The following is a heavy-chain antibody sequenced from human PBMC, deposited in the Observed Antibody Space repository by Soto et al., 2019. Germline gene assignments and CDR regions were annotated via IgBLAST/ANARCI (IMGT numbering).Heavy chain of an antibody. CDR1: GGSISSGDYY. Sequence: PSETLSLTCTVSGGSISSGDYYWSWIRQPPGKGLEWIGYIYYSGSTYYNPSLKSRVTISVDTSKNQFSLKLSSVTAADTAVYYCARVPYYDILTGXYDEYAFDIWGQGTMVTVSS. D-gene: IGHD3-9*01. CDR2: IYYSGST. J-gene: IGHJ3*02. V-gene: IGHV4-30-4*01. CDR3: ARVPYYDILTGXYDEYAFDI.